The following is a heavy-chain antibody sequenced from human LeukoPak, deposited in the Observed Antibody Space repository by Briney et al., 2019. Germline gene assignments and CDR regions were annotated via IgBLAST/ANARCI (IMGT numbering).Heavy chain of an antibody. J-gene: IGHJ6*03. D-gene: IGHD3-10*01. CDR3: ARAPMVRGTKLNYYMDV. Sequence: KPSETLSLTCTGSGGSISSYDWSWIRQPAGKGLDWIGRIYTSGSTNYNPSLKSRVTMSVDTSKNPFSLKLSSVTAADTAVYYCARAPMVRGTKLNYYMDVWGNGTTVTVSS. CDR2: IYTSGST. V-gene: IGHV4-4*07. CDR1: GGSISSYD.